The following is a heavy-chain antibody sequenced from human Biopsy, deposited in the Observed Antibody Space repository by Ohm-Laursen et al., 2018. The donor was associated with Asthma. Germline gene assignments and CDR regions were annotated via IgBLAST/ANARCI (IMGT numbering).Heavy chain of an antibody. CDR3: ARAGALIVGATMGY. J-gene: IGHJ4*02. D-gene: IGHD1-26*01. V-gene: IGHV1-2*06. CDR2: INPNSGAT. Sequence: SVKVSCKASGYPFIGYHIHWMRQAPGQGLEWMGRINPNSGATNYAQKFQGRVTMTKDTSTSTVYMELSSLRSEDTAVYYCARAGALIVGATMGYWGQGTLVTVSS. CDR1: GYPFIGYH.